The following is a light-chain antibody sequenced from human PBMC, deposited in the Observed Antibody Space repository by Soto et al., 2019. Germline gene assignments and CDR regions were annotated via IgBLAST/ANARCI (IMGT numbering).Light chain of an antibody. CDR3: QQYGSSPIT. J-gene: IGKJ5*01. Sequence: EIVLTQSPGTLSLSPGERATLSCRASQSVSSSYLAWYQQRPGQAPRLLIYVASNRATGTTDRVSGSGSGTDFTLTISRLEPEDFAVYYCQQYGSSPITVGQGTRLEIK. CDR1: QSVSSSY. V-gene: IGKV3-20*01. CDR2: VAS.